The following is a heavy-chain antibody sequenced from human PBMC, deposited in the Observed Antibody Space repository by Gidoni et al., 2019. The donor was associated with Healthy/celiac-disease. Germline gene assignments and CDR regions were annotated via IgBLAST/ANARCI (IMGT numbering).Heavy chain of an antibody. D-gene: IGHD3-3*01. CDR3: ARDGARDFWSGYYTSYYYYMDV. CDR2: ISSSSSYI. J-gene: IGHJ6*03. CDR1: GFTFSSSS. Sequence: EVQLVESGGGLVKPGGSLRLSCAASGFTFSSSSMNWVRQAPGTGLEWVSSISSSSSYIYYADSVKGRFTISRDNAKNSLYLQMNSLRAEDTAVYYCARDGARDFWSGYYTSYYYYMDVWGKGTTVTVSS. V-gene: IGHV3-21*01.